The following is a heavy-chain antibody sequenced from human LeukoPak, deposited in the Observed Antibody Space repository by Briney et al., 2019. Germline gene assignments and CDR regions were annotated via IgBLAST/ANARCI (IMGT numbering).Heavy chain of an antibody. CDR2: IYYSGST. CDR1: GGSISSGGYS. D-gene: IGHD3-22*01. V-gene: IGHV4-30-4*08. Sequence: SQTLSLTCAVSGGSISSGGYSWSWIRQPPGKGLERIGYIYYSGSTYYNTSLKSRVTISLDMSKNQFSLKLSSVTAADTAVYYCTTDQEDYYYDSSGYFDYWGQGTLVTVSS. CDR3: TTDQEDYYYDSSGYFDY. J-gene: IGHJ4*02.